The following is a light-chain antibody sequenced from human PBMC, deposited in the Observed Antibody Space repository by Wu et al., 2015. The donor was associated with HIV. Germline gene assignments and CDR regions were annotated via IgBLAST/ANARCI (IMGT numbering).Light chain of an antibody. Sequence: EVLMTQSPEILSVSPGEEATLSCRASQTVGNSVAWYRVKVGQVPRLLIYGASTRVTGLSDRFTGSGSGTEFALTINNVQSEDSAIYFCQHYGNWPPPTFGQGTRLDI. CDR3: QHYGNWPPPT. J-gene: IGKJ5*01. CDR1: QTVGNS. V-gene: IGKV3-15*01. CDR2: GAS.